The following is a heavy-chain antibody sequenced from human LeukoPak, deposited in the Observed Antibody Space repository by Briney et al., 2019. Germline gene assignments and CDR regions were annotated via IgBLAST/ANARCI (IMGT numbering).Heavy chain of an antibody. Sequence: SGGSLRLSCAASGFTFSSYTINWVRQAPGKGLEYVSAISSNGGSTYYANSVKGRFTISRDNSKNTLYLQMNSLRAEDTAVYYCARPIWSGYSGAFDIWGQGTMVTVSS. CDR2: ISSNGGST. D-gene: IGHD3-3*01. V-gene: IGHV3-64*01. J-gene: IGHJ3*02. CDR3: ARPIWSGYSGAFDI. CDR1: GFTFSSYT.